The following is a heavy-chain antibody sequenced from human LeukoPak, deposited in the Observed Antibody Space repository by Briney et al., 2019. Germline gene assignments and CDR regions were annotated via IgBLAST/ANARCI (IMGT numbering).Heavy chain of an antibody. D-gene: IGHD3-10*01. J-gene: IGHJ5*02. CDR1: GGSISSYY. CDR2: IYYSGST. CDR3: ARGHYEFGELANWFDP. Sequence: PSETLSLTCTVSGGSISSYYWSWIRQPPGKGLEWMGYIYYSGSTNYNPSLKSRVTISVDTSKNQFSLKLSSVTAADTAVYYCARGHYEFGELANWFDPWGQGTLVTVSS. V-gene: IGHV4-59*01.